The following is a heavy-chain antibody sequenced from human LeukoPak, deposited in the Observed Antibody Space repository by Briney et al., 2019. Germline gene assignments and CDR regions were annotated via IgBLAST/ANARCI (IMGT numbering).Heavy chain of an antibody. CDR1: GFAFTSQA. CDR3: AKDARRTSGWYFFDY. V-gene: IGHV3-23*01. J-gene: IGHJ4*02. D-gene: IGHD6-19*01. CDR2: ISDSGSIT. Sequence: GGSLRLSCAASGFAFTSQAMGWVRQAPGEGLEWVSVISDSGSITYYADSVKGRFTISRDNSKNTLFLQMNSLIAEDTAIYYCAKDARRTSGWYFFDYWGQGTLVTVSS.